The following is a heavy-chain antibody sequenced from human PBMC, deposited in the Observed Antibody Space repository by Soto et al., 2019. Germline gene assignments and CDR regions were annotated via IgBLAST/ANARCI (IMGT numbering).Heavy chain of an antibody. V-gene: IGHV3-23*01. CDR1: GFVFSSYA. J-gene: IGHJ4*02. Sequence: VQLLESGGGLVQPGGSLRLPCAASGFVFSSYAMSWVRQAPGKGLEWVSTISGSGGNTYYADSVKGRFTISRDNSKNTLYLQMNSLRAEDTALYYCAKDPRVHYYGSGSSSYWGQGTLVTVSS. CDR3: AKDPRVHYYGSGSSSY. CDR2: ISGSGGNT. D-gene: IGHD3-10*01.